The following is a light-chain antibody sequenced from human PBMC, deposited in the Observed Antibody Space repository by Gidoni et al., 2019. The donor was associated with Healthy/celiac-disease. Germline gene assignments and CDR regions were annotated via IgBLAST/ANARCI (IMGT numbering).Light chain of an antibody. CDR3: QQYNSYLIT. CDR1: QSISSW. CDR2: DAS. V-gene: IGKV1-5*01. Sequence: DIQMTQSPSTLSASVGDRVTITCRASQSISSWLAWYQQKPGKAPKLLIYDASSLESGVPSRLSGSGSGTEFTLTISSLQPHDFATYYCQQYNSYLITFGQGTRLEIK. J-gene: IGKJ5*01.